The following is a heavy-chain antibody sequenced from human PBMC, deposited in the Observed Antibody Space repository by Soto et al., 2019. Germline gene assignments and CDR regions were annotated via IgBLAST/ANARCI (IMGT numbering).Heavy chain of an antibody. CDR3: ARDEPGGGVAAAGLY. CDR2: IYHSGST. Sequence: QVQLQESGPGLVKPSGTLSLTCAVSGGSISSSNWWSWVRQPPGKGLEWIGEIYHSGSTNYNPSRKSRSTIXXDXSXXQFSLKLSSVTAADTAVYYCARDEPGGGVAAAGLYWGQGTLVTVSS. J-gene: IGHJ4*02. V-gene: IGHV4-4*02. CDR1: GGSISSSNW. D-gene: IGHD6-13*01.